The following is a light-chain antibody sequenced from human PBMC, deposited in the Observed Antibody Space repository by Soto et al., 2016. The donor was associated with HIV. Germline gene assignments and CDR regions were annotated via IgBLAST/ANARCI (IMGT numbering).Light chain of an antibody. CDR1: QVGNKN. V-gene: IGLV3-21*02. J-gene: IGLJ2*01. CDR3: QVWDASTDLVV. CDR2: NDR. Sequence: SYELTQPLSVSVPPGETARLTCGGDQVGNKNVHWYQQKPGQAPALVVYNDRDRPSGIPERFSGSNSGDTATLSISRVEAGDEADYYCQVWDASTDLVVFGGGTKLTVL.